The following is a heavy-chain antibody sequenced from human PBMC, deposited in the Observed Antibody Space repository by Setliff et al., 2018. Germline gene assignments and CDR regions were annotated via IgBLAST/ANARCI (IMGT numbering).Heavy chain of an antibody. J-gene: IGHJ4*02. D-gene: IGHD3-16*01. Sequence: GGSLRLSCAASGFTFSSYAMSWVRQAPGKGLEWVSAISRSGGSTYYADSVKGRFTISRDNSRNSLYLQMNSLRAGDTAVYYCARDGGEYWGQGTLVTVSS. CDR3: ARDGGEY. CDR2: ISRSGGST. CDR1: GFTFSSYA. V-gene: IGHV3-23*01.